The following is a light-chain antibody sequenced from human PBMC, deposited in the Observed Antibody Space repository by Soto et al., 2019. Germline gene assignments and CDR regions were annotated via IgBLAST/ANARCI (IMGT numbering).Light chain of an antibody. Sequence: QSALTQPASVSGSPGQSITISCTGTSSDVGADNYVSWYQHHPGKVPKLLIYDVNMRPPGISNRFSGSKSGNTASLTISGIQAEDEGYYYCGSYTNSITLVFGGGTKVTVL. CDR1: SSDVGADNY. CDR3: GSYTNSITLV. V-gene: IGLV2-14*03. J-gene: IGLJ2*01. CDR2: DVN.